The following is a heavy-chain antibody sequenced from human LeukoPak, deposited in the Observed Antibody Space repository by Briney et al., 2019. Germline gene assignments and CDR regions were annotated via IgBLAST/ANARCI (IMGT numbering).Heavy chain of an antibody. J-gene: IGHJ4*02. V-gene: IGHV3-20*04. CDR1: GFTFDDYG. CDR3: ARDPSYYSYGTLDY. CDR2: INWNGGST. Sequence: GGSLRLSCAASGFTFDDYGMSWVRQAPGKGLEWVSGINWNGGSTGYADSVKGRFTISRDNAKNSLYLQMNSLRAEDTALYYCARDPSYYSYGTLDYWGQGTPVTVSS. D-gene: IGHD5-18*01.